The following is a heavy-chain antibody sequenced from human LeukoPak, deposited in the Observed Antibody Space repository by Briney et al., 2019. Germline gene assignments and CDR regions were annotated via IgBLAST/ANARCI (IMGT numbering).Heavy chain of an antibody. V-gene: IGHV4-39*06. CDR3: ARGINITFGGVIDY. CDR2: IYYSGSS. CDR1: GCTISSSSYY. D-gene: IGHD3-16*01. Sequence: PSETLSFTCTASGCTISSSSYYWIWLGQPPGKGREWIGSIYYSGSSYYNPSLNRRATITVDTYKNQFPLMLSSVTAADTAEYYCARGINITFGGVIDYWGQGTLVTVSS. J-gene: IGHJ4*02.